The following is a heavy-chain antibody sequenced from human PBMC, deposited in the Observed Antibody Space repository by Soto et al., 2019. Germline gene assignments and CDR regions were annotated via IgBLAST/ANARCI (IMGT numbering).Heavy chain of an antibody. V-gene: IGHV3-30*18. J-gene: IGHJ6*02. CDR3: AKDKRDGRTPYYYGMDV. CDR2: ISYDGSNK. Sequence: GGSLRLSCAASGFTFSSYGMHWVRQAPGKGLEWVAVISYDGSNKYYADSVKGRFTISGDNSKNTLYLQMNSLRAEDTAVYYCAKDKRDGRTPYYYGMDVWGQGTTVTVSS. CDR1: GFTFSSYG.